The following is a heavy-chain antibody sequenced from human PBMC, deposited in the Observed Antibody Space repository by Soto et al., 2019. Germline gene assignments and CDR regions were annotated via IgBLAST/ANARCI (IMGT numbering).Heavy chain of an antibody. CDR1: GFTLSRYS. V-gene: IGHV3-48*02. Sequence: GGSLRLSCAASGFTLSRYSMNWVRQAPGKGLEWLSYIDGSSNTIYYADSVKGRFIISRDNAKNSLYLQMNSLRDEDTAVYYCARGGVATIFGDSWGQGTLVTVSS. CDR2: IDGSSNTI. D-gene: IGHD5-12*01. J-gene: IGHJ4*02. CDR3: ARGGVATIFGDS.